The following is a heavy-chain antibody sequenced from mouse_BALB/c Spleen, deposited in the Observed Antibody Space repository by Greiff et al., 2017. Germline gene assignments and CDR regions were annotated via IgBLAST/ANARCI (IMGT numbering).Heavy chain of an antibody. J-gene: IGHJ4*01. CDR2: IYPSDSYT. V-gene: IGHV1-69*02. CDR3: TRSDSSGFYYYAMDY. Sequence: QVQLQQPGAELVRPGASVKLSCKASGYTFTSYWINWVKQRPGQGLEWIGNIYPSDSYTNYNQKFKDKATLTVDKSSSTAYMQLSSPTSEDSAVYYCTRSDSSGFYYYAMDYWGQGTSVTVSS. CDR1: GYTFTSYW. D-gene: IGHD3-2*01.